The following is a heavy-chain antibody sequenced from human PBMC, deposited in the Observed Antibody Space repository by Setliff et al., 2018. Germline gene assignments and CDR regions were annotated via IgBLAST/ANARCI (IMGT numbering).Heavy chain of an antibody. D-gene: IGHD1-26*01. J-gene: IGHJ3*02. CDR3: ARVFPMVGATERRAFDI. Sequence: PSETLSLTCAVSGYSISSGFYWVWMRQPPGKGLEWIGSLYHNVNTLYNPSLKSRVTMSVDTSKNQFSLKLRSVTAADTAVYYCARVFPMVGATERRAFDIWGQGTVVTVSS. CDR2: LYHNVNT. CDR1: GYSISSGFY. V-gene: IGHV4-38-2*01.